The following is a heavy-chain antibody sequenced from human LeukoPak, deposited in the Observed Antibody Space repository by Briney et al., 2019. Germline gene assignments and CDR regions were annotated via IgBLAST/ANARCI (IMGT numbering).Heavy chain of an antibody. CDR1: EFTFSDYY. Sequence: GGSLRLSCAASEFTFSDYYMSWIRQAPGKGLEWVSYISSSGSTIYYADSVKGRFTISRDNAKNSLYLQMSSLRAEDTAVYYCARSGVATITDAFDIWGQGTMVTVSS. D-gene: IGHD5-24*01. CDR3: ARSGVATITDAFDI. J-gene: IGHJ3*02. CDR2: ISSSGSTI. V-gene: IGHV3-11*01.